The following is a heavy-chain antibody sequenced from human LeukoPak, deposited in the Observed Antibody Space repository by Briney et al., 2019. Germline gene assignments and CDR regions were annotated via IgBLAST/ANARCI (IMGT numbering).Heavy chain of an antibody. D-gene: IGHD3-9*01. Sequence: SETLSLTCTVSGGSISSSSYYWGWIRQPPGKGLEWIGSIYYSGSTYYNPSLKSRVTISVDTSKNQFSLKLSSVTAADTAVYYCASGDYDILTGYYTPGGFDLWGRGTLVTVSS. V-gene: IGHV4-39*07. CDR2: IYYSGST. CDR3: ASGDYDILTGYYTPGGFDL. J-gene: IGHJ2*01. CDR1: GGSISSSSYY.